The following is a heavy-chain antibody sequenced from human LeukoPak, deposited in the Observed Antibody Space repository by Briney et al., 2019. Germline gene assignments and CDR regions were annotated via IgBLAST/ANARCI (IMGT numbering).Heavy chain of an antibody. CDR1: GGSISSSSYY. Sequence: SETLSLTCTVSGGSISSSSYYWGWIRQPPGRGLEWIGSIYYSGSTYYNPSLKSRVTISVDTSKNQFSLKLSSVTAADTAVYYCARTSITIFGVVMYYYGMDVWGQGTTVTVSS. V-gene: IGHV4-39*01. J-gene: IGHJ6*02. D-gene: IGHD3-3*01. CDR2: IYYSGST. CDR3: ARTSITIFGVVMYYYGMDV.